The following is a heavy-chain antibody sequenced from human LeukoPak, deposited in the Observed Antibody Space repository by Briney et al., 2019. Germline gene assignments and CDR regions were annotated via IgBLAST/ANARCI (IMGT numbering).Heavy chain of an antibody. D-gene: IGHD6-19*01. Sequence: GGSLRLSCAASGFTFSSYWMSWVRQAPGKGLEWVSAISGSGGSTYYADSVKGRFTISRDNSKNTLYLQMNSLRAEDTAVYYCAKALSGWSYSPLLDYWGQGTLVTVSS. V-gene: IGHV3-23*01. CDR3: AKALSGWSYSPLLDY. CDR1: GFTFSSYW. CDR2: ISGSGGST. J-gene: IGHJ4*02.